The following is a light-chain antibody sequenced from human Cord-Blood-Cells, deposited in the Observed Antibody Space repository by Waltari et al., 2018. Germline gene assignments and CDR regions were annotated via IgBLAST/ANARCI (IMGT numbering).Light chain of an antibody. J-gene: IGKJ1*01. CDR1: QSVSSN. CDR3: QQYNNWPWT. Sequence: ELVMTQSPATLSVSPGERATLSCRASQSVSSNLAWYQQKPGQAPRRLIYGASTRATGIPARFSGSGSGTEFTLTVSSLQSEDFAVYCCQQYNNWPWTFGQGTKVEIK. V-gene: IGKV3-15*01. CDR2: GAS.